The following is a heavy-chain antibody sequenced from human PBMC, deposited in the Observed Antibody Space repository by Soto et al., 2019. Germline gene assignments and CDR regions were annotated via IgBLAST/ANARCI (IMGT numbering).Heavy chain of an antibody. CDR3: ASSITTPGGFDF. D-gene: IGHD2-21*01. CDR1: GFSVNTKY. J-gene: IGHJ4*02. CDR2: ISDGGGI. Sequence: EVQLVESGGALVQPGGSLTLSCAASGFSVNTKYMIWVRHTPGKGLEWVSVISDGGGIDYADFVKGRFTISRDNFKNTLYLQMSSLRAEDTAVYFCASSITTPGGFDFWGQGTLLTVSS. V-gene: IGHV3-66*01.